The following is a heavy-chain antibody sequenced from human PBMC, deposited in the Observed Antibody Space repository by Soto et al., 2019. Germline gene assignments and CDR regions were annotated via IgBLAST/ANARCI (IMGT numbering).Heavy chain of an antibody. V-gene: IGHV4-34*01. CDR3: ARGRRIQPGLDY. CDR2: INHSGST. Sequence: SETLSLTCAVYGGSFSGYYWSWIRQPPGKGLEWIGEINHSGSTNYNPSLKSRVTISVDTSKNQFSLKLSSVTAADTAVYYCARGRRIQPGLDYWGQGTLVTVSS. CDR1: GGSFSGYY. J-gene: IGHJ4*02. D-gene: IGHD5-18*01.